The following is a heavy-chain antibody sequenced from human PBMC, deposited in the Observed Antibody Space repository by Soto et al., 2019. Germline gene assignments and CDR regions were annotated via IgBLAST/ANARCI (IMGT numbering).Heavy chain of an antibody. D-gene: IGHD3-10*01. CDR3: ARDRGAGRENYFGMDV. Sequence: GGSLRLSCVASGFTFDLNGLHWVRQAPGKGLEWVTVISYDGSDKYYADSLKGRVTVSRDNSKNTLYLHMDSLRTEDTAIYYCARDRGAGRENYFGMDVWGQGTTVTVSS. V-gene: IGHV3-30-3*01. J-gene: IGHJ6*02. CDR2: ISYDGSDK. CDR1: GFTFDLNG.